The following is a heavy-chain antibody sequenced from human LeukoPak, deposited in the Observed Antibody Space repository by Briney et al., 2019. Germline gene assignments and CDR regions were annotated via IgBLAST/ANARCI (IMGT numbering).Heavy chain of an antibody. CDR1: GFTFSSYA. D-gene: IGHD6-19*01. Sequence: GGSLRLSCAASGFTFSSYAMHWVRQAPGKGLEWVAVISYDGSNKYYADSVKGRFTISRDNSKNTLYLQMNSLRAEDTAEYYCARDGRRYSSGWYDLDYWGQGTLVTVSS. V-gene: IGHV3-30*04. CDR2: ISYDGSNK. J-gene: IGHJ4*02. CDR3: ARDGRRYSSGWYDLDY.